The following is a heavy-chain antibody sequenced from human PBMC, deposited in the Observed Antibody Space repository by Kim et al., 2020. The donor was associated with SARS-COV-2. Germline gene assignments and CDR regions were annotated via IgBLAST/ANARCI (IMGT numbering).Heavy chain of an antibody. CDR3: AKDLGSYYALDY. J-gene: IGHJ4*02. V-gene: IGHV3-33*06. Sequence: DSVKGRFTISRDSSENTFYLQMNSLRAEDTAVYYCAKDLGSYYALDYWGQGTLVTVSS. D-gene: IGHD3-22*01.